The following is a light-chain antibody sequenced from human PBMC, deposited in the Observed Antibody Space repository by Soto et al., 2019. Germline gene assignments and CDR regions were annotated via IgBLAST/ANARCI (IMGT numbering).Light chain of an antibody. CDR2: AAS. CDR3: QQANTFPIT. Sequence: DFQMTQSPSTLSASVGDRVTITCRASQGISSYLAWYQQKPGKAPNLLIYAASSLQSGVPSRFSGSGSGTDFTLTISSLQPEDFATYYCQQANTFPITFGQGTRLEIK. V-gene: IGKV1-12*01. J-gene: IGKJ5*01. CDR1: QGISSY.